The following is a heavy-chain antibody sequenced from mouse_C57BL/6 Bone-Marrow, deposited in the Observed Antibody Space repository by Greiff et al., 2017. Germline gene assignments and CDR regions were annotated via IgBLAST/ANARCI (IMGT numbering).Heavy chain of an antibody. J-gene: IGHJ3*01. CDR1: GFTFSDYG. CDR2: ISNLAYSI. V-gene: IGHV5-15*04. CDR3: ARREGGWFAY. Sequence: EVKLVEPGGGLVQPGGSLKLSCAASGFTFSDYGMAWVRQAPRKGPEWVAFISNLAYSIYYADTVTGRFTISRENAKNTLYLEMSSLRSEDTAMYYCARREGGWFAYWGQGTLVTVSA.